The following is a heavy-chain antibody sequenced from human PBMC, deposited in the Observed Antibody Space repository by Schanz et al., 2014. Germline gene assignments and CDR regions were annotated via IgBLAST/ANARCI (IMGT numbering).Heavy chain of an antibody. CDR1: GFAFSSYG. CDR3: AKYRGYYRVSGSYRELEY. CDR2: IGVDGTTT. D-gene: IGHD3-10*01. Sequence: EVQLLESGGGLVQPGGSLRLSCLASGFAFSSYGMNWLRQAPEKGLEWVSVIGVDGTTTYYADSVKGRFTISRDNSKNTLYLQMNSLRPEDTAVYYCAKYRGYYRVSGSYRELEYWGQGTLXTVSS. V-gene: IGHV3-23*01. J-gene: IGHJ4*02.